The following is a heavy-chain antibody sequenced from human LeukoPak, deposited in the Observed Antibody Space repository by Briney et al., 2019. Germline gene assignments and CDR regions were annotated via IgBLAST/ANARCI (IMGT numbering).Heavy chain of an antibody. CDR3: ARSSSSSVAFDI. Sequence: SETLSLTCTVSGGSISSYYWSWIRQPPGKGLEWIGYIYHSGSTYYNPSLKSRVTISVDRSKNQFSLKLSSVTAADTAVYYCARSSSSSVAFDIWGQGTMVTVSS. CDR2: IYHSGST. J-gene: IGHJ3*02. V-gene: IGHV4-59*12. CDR1: GGSISSYY. D-gene: IGHD6-6*01.